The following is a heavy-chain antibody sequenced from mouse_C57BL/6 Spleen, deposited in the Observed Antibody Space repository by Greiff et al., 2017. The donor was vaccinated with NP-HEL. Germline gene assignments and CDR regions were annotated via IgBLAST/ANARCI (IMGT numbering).Heavy chain of an antibody. CDR1: GFTFSDYG. Sequence: EVNLVESGGGLVKPGGSLKLSCAASGFTFSDYGMHWVRQAPEKGLEWVAYISSGSSTIYYADTVKGRFTISRDNAKNTLFLQMTSLRSEDTAMYYCAIDYDGSSYPLFDVWGTGTTVTVSS. D-gene: IGHD1-1*01. CDR3: AIDYDGSSYPLFDV. V-gene: IGHV5-17*01. CDR2: ISSGSSTI. J-gene: IGHJ1*03.